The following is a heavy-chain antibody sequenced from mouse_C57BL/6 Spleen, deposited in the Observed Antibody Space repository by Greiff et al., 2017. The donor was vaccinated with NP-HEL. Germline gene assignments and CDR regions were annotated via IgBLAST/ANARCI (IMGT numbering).Heavy chain of an antibody. CDR2: IYPGGGYT. J-gene: IGHJ2*01. V-gene: IGHV1-63*01. D-gene: IGHD1-1*01. Sequence: VQLQQSGAELVRPGTSVKMSCKASGYTFTNYWIGWAKQRPGHGLEWIGDIYPGGGYTNYNEKFKGKATLTADKSSSTAYMQFSSLTSEDSAIYYCARMDYGSSYEYFDYWGQGTTLTVSS. CDR1: GYTFTNYW. CDR3: ARMDYGSSYEYFDY.